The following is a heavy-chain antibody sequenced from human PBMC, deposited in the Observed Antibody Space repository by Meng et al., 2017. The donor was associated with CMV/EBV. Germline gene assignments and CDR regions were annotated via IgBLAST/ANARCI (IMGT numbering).Heavy chain of an antibody. CDR3: ARVVAARPSPFDY. CDR2: IYYSGST. V-gene: IGHV4-39*01. J-gene: IGHJ4*02. Sequence: SETLSLTCTVSGGSISSSSYYWGWIRQPPGKGLEWIGGIYYSGSTYYNPSLKSRVTISVDTSKNQFSLKLSSVTAADTAVYYCARVVAARPSPFDYWGQGTLVTVSS. CDR1: GGSISSSSYY. D-gene: IGHD6-6*01.